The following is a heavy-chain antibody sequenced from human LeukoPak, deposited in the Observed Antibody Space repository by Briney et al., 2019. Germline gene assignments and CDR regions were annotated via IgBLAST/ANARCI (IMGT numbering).Heavy chain of an antibody. CDR1: GGTFSSYA. V-gene: IGHV1-2*02. CDR3: ARDKYQLPNFDY. CDR2: INPNSGGT. J-gene: IGHJ4*02. Sequence: ASVKVSCKASGGTFSSYAISWVRQAPGQGLEWMGWINPNSGGTNYAQKFQGRVTMTRDTSISTAYMELSRLRSDDTAVYYCARDKYQLPNFDYWGQGTLVTVSS. D-gene: IGHD2-2*01.